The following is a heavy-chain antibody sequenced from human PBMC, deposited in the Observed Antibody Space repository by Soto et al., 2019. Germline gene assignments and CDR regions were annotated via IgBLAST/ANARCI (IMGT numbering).Heavy chain of an antibody. D-gene: IGHD2-2*01. CDR1: GFAFSSYA. V-gene: IGHV3-23*01. CDR2: ISGSGGST. CDR3: ARDIVVVPAAIEVNYYYYYMDV. J-gene: IGHJ6*03. Sequence: GGSLRLSCAASGFAFSSYAMSWVRPAPGKGLEWVSAISGSGGSTYYADSVKGRFTISRDNSKNTLYLQMNSLRAEDTAVYYCARDIVVVPAAIEVNYYYYYMDVWGKGTTVTVSS.